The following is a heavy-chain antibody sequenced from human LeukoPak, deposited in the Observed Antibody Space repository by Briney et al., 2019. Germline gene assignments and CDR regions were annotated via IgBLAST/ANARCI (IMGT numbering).Heavy chain of an antibody. V-gene: IGHV4-61*02. CDR2: IYTSGST. CDR1: GGSISSGSYY. D-gene: IGHD1-26*01. J-gene: IGHJ4*02. CDR3: AQTPVGATYFDY. Sequence: PSETLSLTCTVSGGSISSGSYYWSWIRQPAGKGLEWIGRIYTSGSTNYNPSLKSRVTISVDTPKNQFSLKLSSVTAADTAVYYCAQTPVGATYFDYWGQGTLVTVSS.